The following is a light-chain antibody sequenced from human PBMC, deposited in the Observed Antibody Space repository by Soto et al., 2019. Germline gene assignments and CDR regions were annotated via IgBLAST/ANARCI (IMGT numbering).Light chain of an antibody. V-gene: IGKV1-39*01. CDR2: AAT. CDR1: QSIRSH. CDR3: QQNFNFPRT. Sequence: DIQMTQSPSSLSASVGDRVSITCRASQSIRSHLNWYQHKPGTAPKVLIYAATYLQNGVPSRFSGTGSGADFTLTISSLQPEDFATYYCQQNFNFPRTFGQGTKVDIK. J-gene: IGKJ1*01.